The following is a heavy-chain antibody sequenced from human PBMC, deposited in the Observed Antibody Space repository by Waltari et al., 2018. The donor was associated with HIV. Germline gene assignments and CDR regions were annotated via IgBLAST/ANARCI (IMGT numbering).Heavy chain of an antibody. CDR3: ARGPSSGWSWFDP. CDR1: GFRSSYYN. D-gene: IGHD6-19*01. J-gene: IGHJ5*02. CDR2: IGSLQNFI. Sequence: EVRLLESGGGLVRPGGSLRLSCAASGFRSSYYNMNWVRQGPGKGLEWVASIGSLQNFIHYADSVKGRFTVSRDNAKNSLYLQMNSLTAEDTAVYYCARGPSSGWSWFDPWGQGTLVTVSS. V-gene: IGHV3-21*01.